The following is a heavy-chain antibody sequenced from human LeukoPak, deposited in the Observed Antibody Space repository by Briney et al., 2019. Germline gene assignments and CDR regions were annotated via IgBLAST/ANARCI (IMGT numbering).Heavy chain of an antibody. CDR3: AKVPLPYYDFWSGHRAWFDP. CDR1: GFTFSSYG. V-gene: IGHV3-33*06. Sequence: GGSLRLSCAAPGFTFSSYGMHWVRQAPGKGLEWVAVIWYDGSNKYYADSVKGRFTISRDNSKNTLYLQMNSLRAEDTAVYYCAKVPLPYYDFWSGHRAWFDPWGQGTLVTVSS. D-gene: IGHD3-3*01. J-gene: IGHJ5*02. CDR2: IWYDGSNK.